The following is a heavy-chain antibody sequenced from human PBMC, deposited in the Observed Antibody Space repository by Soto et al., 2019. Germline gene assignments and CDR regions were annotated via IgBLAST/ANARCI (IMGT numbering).Heavy chain of an antibody. V-gene: IGHV3-21*01. CDR3: TRDASRDSSARGWLHP. J-gene: IGHJ5*02. CDR2: ISSNSAYI. D-gene: IGHD6-13*01. Sequence: VGSLRLSCAASGFTFRSFTMNWVRQAPGKGLEWVSTISSNSAYIYYTDALRGRFTISRDNAKNSLHLQMNSLRAEDTAVYYFTRDASRDSSARGWLHPWGPGTMLTVYS. CDR1: GFTFRSFT.